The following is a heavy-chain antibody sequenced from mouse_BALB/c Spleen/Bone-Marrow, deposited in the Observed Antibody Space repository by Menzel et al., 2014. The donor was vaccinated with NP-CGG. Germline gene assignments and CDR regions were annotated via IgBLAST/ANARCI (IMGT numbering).Heavy chain of an antibody. Sequence: EVEGVGSGGGLVQTGGSLKLSCAATRFDFSRYWMSWVRQAPGKGLEWIGEINPDSSTINYTPSLKDKFIISRDNAKNTLYLQMSKVRSEDTALYYCARLNYYGNLFVWGAGTTVTV. D-gene: IGHD1-1*01. J-gene: IGHJ1*01. CDR3: ARLNYYGNLFV. CDR1: RFDFSRYW. CDR2: INPDSSTI. V-gene: IGHV4-1*02.